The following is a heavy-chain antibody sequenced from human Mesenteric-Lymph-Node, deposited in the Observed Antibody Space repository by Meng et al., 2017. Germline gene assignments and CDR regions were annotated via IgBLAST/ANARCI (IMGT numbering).Heavy chain of an antibody. J-gene: IGHJ4*02. CDR1: GYSFTGYA. CDR2: INTNTGNP. CDR3: ARREAGLGELLKY. D-gene: IGHD3-10*01. V-gene: IGHV7-4-1*02. Sequence: QVQLAQSGSELKKPGASVKVSCKASGYSFTGYAMNWVRQSPGQGLEWMGWINTNTGNPTYAQGFTGRFVFSLDTSVSTAYLQISSLKTEDTAVYYCARREAGLGELLKYWGQGTLVTVSS.